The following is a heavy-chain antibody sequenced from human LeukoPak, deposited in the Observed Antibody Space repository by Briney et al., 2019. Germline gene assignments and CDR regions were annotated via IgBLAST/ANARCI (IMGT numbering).Heavy chain of an antibody. Sequence: PGGSLRLSCAASGFTFGSYAMSWVRQAPGKGLEWVSAISGSGGSTYYADSVKGRFTISRDNSKNTLYLQMNSLRAEDTAVYYCAKGITMIEVKGLLDYWGQGTLVTVSS. D-gene: IGHD3-22*01. CDR1: GFTFGSYA. CDR3: AKGITMIEVKGLLDY. CDR2: ISGSGGST. V-gene: IGHV3-23*01. J-gene: IGHJ4*02.